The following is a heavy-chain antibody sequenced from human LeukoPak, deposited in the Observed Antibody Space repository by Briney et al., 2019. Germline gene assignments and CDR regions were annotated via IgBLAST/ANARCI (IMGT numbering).Heavy chain of an antibody. D-gene: IGHD4-23*01. J-gene: IGHJ4*02. CDR3: ARDLVGYGGGFDY. CDR1: GFTFSSYS. Sequence: GGSLRLSCAGSGFTFSSYSIHWVRQISGKGLEWVGVISYDGSNKYYADSVKGRFTISRDNSRNTVYLQMNSLRPEDTAVYSCARDLVGYGGGFDYWGQGTLVTVSS. V-gene: IGHV3-30*04. CDR2: ISYDGSNK.